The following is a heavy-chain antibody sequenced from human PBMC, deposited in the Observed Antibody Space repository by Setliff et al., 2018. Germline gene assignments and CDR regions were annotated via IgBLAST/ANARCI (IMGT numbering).Heavy chain of an antibody. Sequence: PSETLSLTCTVSGGSINNYYWSWIRQSPGKGLAWIGYSDTSGSTDYNPSLKSRVTISVATSKNQLSLTLSSVTAADTAVYYCARHLSSGSYYGGAYYYMDVWGKGTTVTVSS. CDR3: ARHLSSGSYYGGAYYYMDV. J-gene: IGHJ6*03. CDR1: GGSINNYY. V-gene: IGHV4-59*08. D-gene: IGHD1-26*01. CDR2: SDTSGST.